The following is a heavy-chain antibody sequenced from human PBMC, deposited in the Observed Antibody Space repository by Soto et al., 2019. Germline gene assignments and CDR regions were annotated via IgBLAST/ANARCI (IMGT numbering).Heavy chain of an antibody. D-gene: IGHD6-13*01. CDR1: GFTFSSYG. Sequence: QVQLVESGGGVVQPGRSLRLSCAASGFTFSSYGMHWVRQAPGKGLEWVAVIWYDGSNKYYADSVKGRFTISRDNSKNTLYLQMNSLRAEDTAVYYCARDRQQLVYYYYYYGMDVWGQGTTVTVSS. V-gene: IGHV3-33*01. CDR2: IWYDGSNK. J-gene: IGHJ6*02. CDR3: ARDRQQLVYYYYYYGMDV.